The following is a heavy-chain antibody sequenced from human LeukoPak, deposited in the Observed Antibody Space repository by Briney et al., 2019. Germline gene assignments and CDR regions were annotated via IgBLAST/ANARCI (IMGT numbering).Heavy chain of an antibody. J-gene: IGHJ4*02. D-gene: IGHD3-22*01. Sequence: GGSLRLSCAASGFTFSSYAMSWVRQAPGKGLEWVSAISGSGGSTYYADSVKGRFTISKDNSKNTLYLQMNSLRAEDTAVYYCAKDHTKYYYDSSGYYSYWGQGTLVTVSS. CDR2: ISGSGGST. V-gene: IGHV3-23*01. CDR3: AKDHTKYYYDSSGYYSY. CDR1: GFTFSSYA.